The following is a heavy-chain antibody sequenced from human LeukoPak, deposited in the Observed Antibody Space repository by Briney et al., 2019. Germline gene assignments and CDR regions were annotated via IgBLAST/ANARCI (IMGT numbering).Heavy chain of an antibody. CDR2: ISSTSSDVI. CDR3: ARAEYSGSYSRLGY. V-gene: IGHV3-21*05. CDR1: GFTFTNYA. J-gene: IGHJ4*02. D-gene: IGHD1-26*01. Sequence: PGGSLRLSCAASGFTFTNYAMNWVRQAPGKGLEWVSFISSTSSDVIYYADSVKGRFTVSRDSAKNSLFLQMNSLRAEDTAVYYCARAEYSGSYSRLGYWGQGTLVTVSS.